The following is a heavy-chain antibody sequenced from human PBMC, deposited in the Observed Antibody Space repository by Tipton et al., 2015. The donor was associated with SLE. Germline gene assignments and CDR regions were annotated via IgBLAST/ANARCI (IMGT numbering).Heavy chain of an antibody. V-gene: IGHV3-9*01. D-gene: IGHD5-12*01. CDR2: ISWNSGSI. Sequence: VQLVQSGGGLVQPGRSLRLSCAASGFTFDDYAMHWVRQAPGKGLEWVSGISWNSGSIGYADSVKGRFTISRDNAKNSLYLQMNSLRAEDTALYYCAKAGYEDYFDYWGQGTLVTVSS. J-gene: IGHJ4*02. CDR1: GFTFDDYA. CDR3: AKAGYEDYFDY.